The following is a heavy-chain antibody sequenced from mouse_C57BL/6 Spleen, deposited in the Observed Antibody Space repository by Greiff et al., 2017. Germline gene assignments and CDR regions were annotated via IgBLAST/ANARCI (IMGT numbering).Heavy chain of an antibody. CDR2: INPCGGYT. Sequence: VQLQQSGAELAKPGASVKLSCKASGYTFTSYWMHWVKQRPGQGLEWIGNINPCGGYTKYNQKFKDKATLTADKSSSTAYMQLSSLTSEDSAVYYCARYDAYYDSIVFAYWGQGTLVTVSS. CDR1: GYTFTSYW. J-gene: IGHJ3*01. CDR3: ARYDAYYDSIVFAY. V-gene: IGHV1-7*01. D-gene: IGHD2-3*01.